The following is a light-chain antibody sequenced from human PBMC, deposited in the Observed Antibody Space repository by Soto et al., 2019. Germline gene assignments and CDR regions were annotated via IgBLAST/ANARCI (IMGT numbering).Light chain of an antibody. CDR2: SND. CDR3: AAWDDSLDAAV. V-gene: IGLV1-44*01. J-gene: IGLJ7*01. CDR1: SSNIGSNP. Sequence: QSVLSQPPSASGTPGQRVTISCSGSSSNIGSNPVTWYQQFPGTAHRLVTYSNDQRPSGVPDRFSGSKSGTSASLAIGLQSEDEADYYCAAWDDSLDAAVFGGGTQLTVL.